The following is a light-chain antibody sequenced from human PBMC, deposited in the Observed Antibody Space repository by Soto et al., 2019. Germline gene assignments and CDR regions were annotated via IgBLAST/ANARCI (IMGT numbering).Light chain of an antibody. CDR2: KAS. V-gene: IGKV1-5*03. CDR3: QQYNSYSGT. CDR1: QSISSW. Sequence: DIKMTQSPSTLSASVGDRVTITCRASQSISSWLAWYQQKPGKAPKLLIYKASSLESGVPSRFSGSGSGTKFTLTISSLQPDDFATYYCQQYNSYSGTFGQGTKV. J-gene: IGKJ1*01.